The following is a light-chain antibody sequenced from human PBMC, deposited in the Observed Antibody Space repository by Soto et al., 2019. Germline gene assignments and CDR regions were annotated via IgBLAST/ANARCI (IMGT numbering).Light chain of an antibody. Sequence: QSALTQPASVSGSPGQSITISCTGTSSDVGVYKYVSWYQQHPGKAPKLIIYEVTNRPSGVSNRFSGSKSGSTASLTISGLQAEDEADYYCSSYTSSSLYVFGTGTKLTVL. V-gene: IGLV2-14*01. J-gene: IGLJ1*01. CDR1: SSDVGVYKY. CDR3: SSYTSSSLYV. CDR2: EVT.